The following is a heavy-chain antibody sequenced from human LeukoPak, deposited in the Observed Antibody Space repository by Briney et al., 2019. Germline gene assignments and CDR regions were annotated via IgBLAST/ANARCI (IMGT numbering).Heavy chain of an antibody. J-gene: IGHJ4*02. CDR3: ARSGINNFDF. CDR2: LTSSGGDT. D-gene: IGHD1-26*01. CDR1: GFTVGNSY. Sequence: PGGSLRLSCAASGFTVGNSYLNWVRQAPGKGLEWVSSLTSSGGDTFYADSVKGRFTISRDNFKNTLFLQMNSLRAEDTAVYYCARSGINNFDFWGQGTLVTVSS. V-gene: IGHV3-23*01.